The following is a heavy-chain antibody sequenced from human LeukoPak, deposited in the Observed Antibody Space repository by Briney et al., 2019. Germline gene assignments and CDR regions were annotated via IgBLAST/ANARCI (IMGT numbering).Heavy chain of an antibody. D-gene: IGHD3-16*02. J-gene: IGHJ4*02. CDR1: GGTFSSYT. Sequence: ASVKVSCKASGGTFSSYTISWVRQAPGQGLEWMGRIIPILGTANYAQKFQGRVTITTDESTSTAYMELSSLRSEDTAVYYCARDPIRLGELSPYFDYWGQGTLVTVSS. CDR3: ARDPIRLGELSPYFDY. V-gene: IGHV1-69*16. CDR2: IIPILGTA.